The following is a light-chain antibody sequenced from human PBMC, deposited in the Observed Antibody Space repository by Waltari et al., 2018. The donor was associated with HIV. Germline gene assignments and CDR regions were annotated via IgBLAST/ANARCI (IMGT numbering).Light chain of an antibody. J-gene: IGLJ2*01. V-gene: IGLV1-40*01. CDR2: ANS. CDR3: QSYDSSLSAVV. Sequence: QSVLTQPPSVSGAPGQRVTISCTGSSSNIGAGYDVHWSQQLPGTAPKLLIYANSSRPSGVPGRFSGSKSGTSASLAITGLQAEEEADYYCQSYDSSLSAVVFGGGTKLTVL. CDR1: SSNIGAGYD.